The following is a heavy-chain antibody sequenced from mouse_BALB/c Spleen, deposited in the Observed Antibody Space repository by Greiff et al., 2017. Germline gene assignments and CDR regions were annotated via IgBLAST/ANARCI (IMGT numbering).Heavy chain of an antibody. V-gene: IGHV1-80*01. CDR2: IYPGDGDT. Sequence: VKLQESGAELVRPGSSVKISCKASGYAFSSYWMNWVKQRPGQGLEWIGQIYPGDGDTNYNGKFKGKATLTADKSSSTAYMQLSSLTSEDSAVYFCARGDNYYGSSYAMDYWGQGTSVTVSS. J-gene: IGHJ4*01. D-gene: IGHD1-1*01. CDR1: GYAFSSYW. CDR3: ARGDNYYGSSYAMDY.